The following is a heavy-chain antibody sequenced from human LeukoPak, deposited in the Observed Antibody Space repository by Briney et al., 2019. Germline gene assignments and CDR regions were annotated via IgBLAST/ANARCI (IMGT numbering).Heavy chain of an antibody. Sequence: SETLSLTCTVSGDSINSDYWSWLRQPPGKGLEWIGYIYYSGSTNYNPSLKSRVTISVDTSKKEFSLKLSSVTAADTAVYYCARDRGSSSPGGLFFYYWGQGTLVTVSS. CDR3: ARDRGSSSPGGLFFYY. CDR2: IYYSGST. J-gene: IGHJ4*02. V-gene: IGHV4-59*01. CDR1: GDSINSDY. D-gene: IGHD6-13*01.